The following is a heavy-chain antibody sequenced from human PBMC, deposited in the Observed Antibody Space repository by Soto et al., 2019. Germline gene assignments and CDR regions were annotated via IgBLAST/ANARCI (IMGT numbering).Heavy chain of an antibody. J-gene: IGHJ6*03. V-gene: IGHV3-74*01. CDR3: ARGWFGPDV. CDR1: EFTFSTRS. CDR2: IDKVGTDS. Sequence: EVQLVESGGGLVQPGGSLRLSCAASEFTFSTRSVHWVRQAPGKGLVWVSGIDKVGTDSTYADSVKGRFTSSRDNAKNTVYIQMYSRRVEDRAVYYCARGWFGPDVWGKGTTVTVSS. D-gene: IGHD3-10*01.